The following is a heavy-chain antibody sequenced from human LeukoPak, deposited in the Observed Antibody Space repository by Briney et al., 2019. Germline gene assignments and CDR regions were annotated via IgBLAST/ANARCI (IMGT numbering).Heavy chain of an antibody. Sequence: GGSLRLSCAASGFTFSSYWMSWVRQAPGKGLEWVSAISGSGGSTYYADSVKGRFTISRDNSKNTLYLQMNSLRAEDTAVYYCAKPVYYYDSSGYSRYYDAFDIWGQGTMVTVSS. D-gene: IGHD3-22*01. CDR3: AKPVYYYDSSGYSRYYDAFDI. CDR2: ISGSGGST. CDR1: GFTFSSYW. V-gene: IGHV3-23*01. J-gene: IGHJ3*02.